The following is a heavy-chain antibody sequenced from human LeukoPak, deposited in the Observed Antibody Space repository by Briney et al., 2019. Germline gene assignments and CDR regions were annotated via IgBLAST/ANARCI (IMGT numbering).Heavy chain of an antibody. D-gene: IGHD6-13*01. J-gene: IGHJ6*02. CDR1: GFTFSNFW. V-gene: IGHV3-7*01. CDR2: IKDDGSAK. CDR3: ARDIRGSSWDYYYYYGMDV. Sequence: PGGSLRLSCTVSGFTFSNFWMSWVRQAPGKGLERVANIKDDGSAKFYLASVEGRFTISRDNAKNSLYLQMNSLRAEDTAVYYCARDIRGSSWDYYYYYGMDVWGQGTTVTVSS.